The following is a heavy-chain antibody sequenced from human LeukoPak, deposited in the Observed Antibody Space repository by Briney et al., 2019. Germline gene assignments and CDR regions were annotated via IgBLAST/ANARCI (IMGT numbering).Heavy chain of an antibody. CDR1: GYTLTELS. CDR3: ATTVVRGIVVVPAANLGIDY. Sequence: ASVKVSCKVSGYTLTELSMHWVRQAPGKGLEWMGGFDPEDGETIYAQKFQGRVTMTEDTSTDTAYMELSSLRSEDTAEYYCATTVVRGIVVVPAANLGIDYWGQGTLVTVSS. D-gene: IGHD2-2*01. V-gene: IGHV1-24*01. CDR2: FDPEDGET. J-gene: IGHJ4*02.